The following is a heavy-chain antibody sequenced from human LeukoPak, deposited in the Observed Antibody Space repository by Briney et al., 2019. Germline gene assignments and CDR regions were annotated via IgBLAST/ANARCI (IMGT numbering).Heavy chain of an antibody. CDR1: GFTFSSYA. V-gene: IGHV3-21*01. Sequence: GGSLRLSCAASGFTFSSYAMHWVRQAPGKGLEWVSSISSSSSYIYYADSVKGRFTISRDNAKNSLYLQMNSLRAEDTAVYYCARGLTGTTSGYWGQGTLVTVSS. CDR2: ISSSSSYI. J-gene: IGHJ4*02. CDR3: ARGLTGTTSGY. D-gene: IGHD1-20*01.